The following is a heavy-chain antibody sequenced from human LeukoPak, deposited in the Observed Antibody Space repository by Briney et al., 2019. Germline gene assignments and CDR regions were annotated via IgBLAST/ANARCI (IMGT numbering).Heavy chain of an antibody. D-gene: IGHD1-1*01. J-gene: IGHJ4*02. Sequence: PGGSLRLSCAASGFTFSSYRMSWVRQAPGKGLEWVANIKQDGSERQYVDSVKGRFTISRDNTKNLMYLQMNSLRAEDTAVYYCARDLGGTDQPYYFDYWGQGTLVTVSS. CDR1: GFTFSSYR. CDR3: ARDLGGTDQPYYFDY. CDR2: IKQDGSER. V-gene: IGHV3-7*01.